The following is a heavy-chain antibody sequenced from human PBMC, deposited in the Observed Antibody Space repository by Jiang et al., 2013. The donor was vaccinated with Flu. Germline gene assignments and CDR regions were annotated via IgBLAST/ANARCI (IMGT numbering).Heavy chain of an antibody. CDR3: ARIVPTMVRGVHAFDI. Sequence: PGKGLEWMGRIDPSDSYTNYSPSFQGHVTISADKSISTAYLQWSSLKVSDTAMYYCARIVPTMVRGVHAFDIWGQGTMVTVSS. V-gene: IGHV5-10-1*01. CDR2: IDPSDSYT. J-gene: IGHJ3*02. D-gene: IGHD3-10*01.